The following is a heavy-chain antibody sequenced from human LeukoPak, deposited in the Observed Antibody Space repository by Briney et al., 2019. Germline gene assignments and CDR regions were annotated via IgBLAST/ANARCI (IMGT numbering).Heavy chain of an antibody. V-gene: IGHV3-23*01. CDR1: GFTFSSYA. D-gene: IGHD3-10*01. Sequence: GGSLRLSCAASGFTFSSYAMSWVRQAPGKGLEWVSAISGSGGSSYYADSVKCRFTIYRDNSKNSLYLQMISLRANDTAVYYCAKDPASGATNWFDPWGQGTLVTVSS. CDR2: ISGSGGSS. J-gene: IGHJ5*02. CDR3: AKDPASGATNWFDP.